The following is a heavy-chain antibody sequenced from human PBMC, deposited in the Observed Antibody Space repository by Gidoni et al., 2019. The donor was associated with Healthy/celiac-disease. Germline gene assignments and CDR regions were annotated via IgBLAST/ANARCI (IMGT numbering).Heavy chain of an antibody. D-gene: IGHD3-10*01. CDR2: IYYSGST. CDR1: GGSISSYY. CDR3: ARSQLGFGIPTGYYGMDV. V-gene: IGHV4-59*01. Sequence: QVQLQESGPGLVKPSETLSLTCPVAGGSISSYYWSWIRQPPGKGLEWIGYIYYSGSTNYNPSLKSRVTISVDTSKNQFSLKLSSVTAADTAVYYCARSQLGFGIPTGYYGMDVWGQGTTVTVSS. J-gene: IGHJ6*02.